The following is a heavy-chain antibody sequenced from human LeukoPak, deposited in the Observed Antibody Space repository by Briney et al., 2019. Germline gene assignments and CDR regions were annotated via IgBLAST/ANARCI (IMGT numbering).Heavy chain of an antibody. Sequence: SETLSLTCTVSGGSIRSSNYYWGWIRQPPGKGLEWIGTIYYSGNTYYNPSLKSRVTISVDTSKNQLSLKLSSVTAADTAVYYCARLITIFGPFDYWGQGTLVTVSS. CDR3: ARLITIFGPFDY. V-gene: IGHV4-39*01. CDR2: IYYSGNT. CDR1: GGSIRSSNYY. D-gene: IGHD3-3*01. J-gene: IGHJ4*02.